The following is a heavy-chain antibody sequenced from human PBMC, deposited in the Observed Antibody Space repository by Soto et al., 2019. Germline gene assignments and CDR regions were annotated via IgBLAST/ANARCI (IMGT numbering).Heavy chain of an antibody. CDR2: IIPIFGTA. Sequence: GASVKVSCKASGGTFSSYAISRVRQAPGQGLEWMGGIIPIFGTANYAQKFQGRVTITADKSTSTAYMELSSLRSEDTAVYYCARESTVVMRPLGYYDMDVWGQGTTVTVSS. CDR1: GGTFSSYA. D-gene: IGHD2-15*01. J-gene: IGHJ6*02. CDR3: ARESTVVMRPLGYYDMDV. V-gene: IGHV1-69*06.